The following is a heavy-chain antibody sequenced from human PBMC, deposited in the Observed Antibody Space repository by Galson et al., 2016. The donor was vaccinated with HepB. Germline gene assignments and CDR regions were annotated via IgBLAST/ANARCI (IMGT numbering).Heavy chain of an antibody. CDR2: INPKSGGT. V-gene: IGHV1-2*02. J-gene: IGHJ4*02. Sequence: SVKVSCKASQYSFTDYYIHWVRQAPGQGPEWMGWINPKSGGTKYAQRFQGRVTMTRDTSITTAYMELSRLRSDDTAVYYCSRGLINGYDFDYWGQGTLVTVSS. D-gene: IGHD5-12*01. CDR3: SRGLINGYDFDY. CDR1: QYSFTDYY.